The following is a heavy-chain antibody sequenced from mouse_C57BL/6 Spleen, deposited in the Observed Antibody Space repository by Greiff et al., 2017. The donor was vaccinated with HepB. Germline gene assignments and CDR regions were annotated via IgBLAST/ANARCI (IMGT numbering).Heavy chain of an antibody. CDR3: ARNRDYYGSSYGAMDY. V-gene: IGHV2-2*01. Sequence: VKVVESGPGLVQPSQSLSITCTVSGFSLTSYGVHWVRQSPGKGLEWLGVIWSGGSTDYTAAFISRLSISKDNSKSQVFFKMNSLQADDTAIYYCARNRDYYGSSYGAMDYWGQGTSVTVSS. J-gene: IGHJ4*01. CDR2: IWSGGST. CDR1: GFSLTSYG. D-gene: IGHD1-1*01.